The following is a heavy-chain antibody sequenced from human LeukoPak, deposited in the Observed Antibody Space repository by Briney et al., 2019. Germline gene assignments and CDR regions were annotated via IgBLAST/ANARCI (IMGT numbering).Heavy chain of an antibody. Sequence: GASVKVSCKASGYTFTSYDINWVRQAPGQGLEWMGIINPSGGSTSYAQKFQGRVTMTRDTSTSTVYMELSSLRSEDTAVYYCARPGGYQLPNDAFDIWGQGTMVTVSS. J-gene: IGHJ3*02. V-gene: IGHV1-46*01. D-gene: IGHD2-2*01. CDR1: GYTFTSYD. CDR2: INPSGGST. CDR3: ARPGGYQLPNDAFDI.